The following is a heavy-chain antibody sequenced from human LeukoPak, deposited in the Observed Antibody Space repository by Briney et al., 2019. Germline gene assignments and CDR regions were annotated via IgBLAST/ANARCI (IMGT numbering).Heavy chain of an antibody. CDR1: GYTFTSYG. CDR2: ISAYNGNT. V-gene: IGHV1-18*01. D-gene: IGHD3-9*01. CDR3: ARQLRYFDWSLYDRPGAFDI. Sequence: GASVKVSCKASGYTFTSYGISWVRQALGQGLEWMGWISAYNGNTNYAQKLQGRVTMTTDTSTSTAYMELRSLRCDDTAVYYCARQLRYFDWSLYDRPGAFDIWGQGTMVTVSS. J-gene: IGHJ3*02.